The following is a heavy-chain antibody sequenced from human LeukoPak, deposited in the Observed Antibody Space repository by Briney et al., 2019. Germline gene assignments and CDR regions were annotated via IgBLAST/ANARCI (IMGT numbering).Heavy chain of an antibody. CDR2: IYYTGST. Sequence: SETLSLTCTVSGGSISNYYWSWIRQPPGKGLEWIAYIYYTGSTNYNPSLKSRVTISVDTSKNQSSLKLSSVTAADTAVYYCARDLSTLYYDILTGYYRGEGFDPWGQGTLVTVSS. D-gene: IGHD3-9*01. V-gene: IGHV4-59*12. CDR3: ARDLSTLYYDILTGYYRGEGFDP. J-gene: IGHJ5*02. CDR1: GGSISNYY.